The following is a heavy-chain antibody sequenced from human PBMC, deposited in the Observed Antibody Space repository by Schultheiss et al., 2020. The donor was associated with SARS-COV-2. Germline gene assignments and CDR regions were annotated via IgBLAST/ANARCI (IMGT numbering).Heavy chain of an antibody. J-gene: IGHJ6*02. CDR2: ISGSGGST. D-gene: IGHD3-22*01. Sequence: GGSLRLSCAASGFTFSSYGMHWVRQAPGKGLEWVSGISGSGGSTYYADSVKGRFTISRDNSKNTLYLQMNSLRAEDTAVYYCARDSAEYYYDSSGYYAYYYGMDVWGQGTTVTVSS. V-gene: IGHV3-23*01. CDR1: GFTFSSYG. CDR3: ARDSAEYYYDSSGYYAYYYGMDV.